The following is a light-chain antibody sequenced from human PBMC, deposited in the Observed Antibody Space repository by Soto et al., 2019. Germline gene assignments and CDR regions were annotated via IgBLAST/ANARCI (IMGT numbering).Light chain of an antibody. CDR3: QQRSNWPWT. V-gene: IGKV3-11*01. CDR2: DAS. CDR1: QSVSSY. Sequence: EIVLTQSPATLSLSPGERATLSCRASQSVSSYLAWYQQKPGQAPRVLIYDASNRATGIPARFSGSGSGTDFALTISSLEPEDFAVSYCQQRSNWPWTFGQGTKVEIK. J-gene: IGKJ1*01.